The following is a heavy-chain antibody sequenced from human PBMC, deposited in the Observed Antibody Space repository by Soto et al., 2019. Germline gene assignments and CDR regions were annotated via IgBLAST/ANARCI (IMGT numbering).Heavy chain of an antibody. CDR3: AKDIREYSSGWTYFDY. CDR1: GFTFHDYA. J-gene: IGHJ4*01. CDR2: ITWNSSSI. D-gene: IGHD6-19*01. V-gene: IGHV3-9*01. Sequence: GGSLRLSCAASGFTFHDYAMHWVRQGQGKGLEWVSGITWNSSSIDYADSVKGRFTISRDNAKNSLYLQMNSLRPEDTALYYCAKDIREYSSGWTYFDYWGHGTLVTVSS.